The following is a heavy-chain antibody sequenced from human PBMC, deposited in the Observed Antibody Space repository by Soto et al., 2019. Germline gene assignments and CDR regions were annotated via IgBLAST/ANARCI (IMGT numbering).Heavy chain of an antibody. J-gene: IGHJ5*02. CDR1: GFPFSSRA. D-gene: IGHD2-15*01. V-gene: IGHV3-23*01. CDR3: AEWARYCSGADCRA. Sequence: EVQLLESGGGLVQPGGSLRLSCAASGFPFSSRAMSWVRQAPGKGLEWVSVISGSGTITYYADSVKGRFTISRDTSKNTLYLQMNSLRAYDTAVYYCAEWARYCSGADCRAWGQGTLVTVSS. CDR2: ISGSGTIT.